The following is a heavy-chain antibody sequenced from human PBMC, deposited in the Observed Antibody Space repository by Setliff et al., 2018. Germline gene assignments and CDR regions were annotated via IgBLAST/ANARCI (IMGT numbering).Heavy chain of an antibody. J-gene: IGHJ4*02. CDR1: GYTFSSYG. Sequence: PGESLKVSCKASGYTFSSYGISWVRQAPGQGLEWMGWISAYNGNTNYAQKFQGRVTMTTDTSTSTGYMELRSLRPDDTAVYYCATRRAARSPLTGWGQGTLVTVSS. CDR3: ATRRAARSPLTG. D-gene: IGHD6-6*01. CDR2: ISAYNGNT. V-gene: IGHV1-18*01.